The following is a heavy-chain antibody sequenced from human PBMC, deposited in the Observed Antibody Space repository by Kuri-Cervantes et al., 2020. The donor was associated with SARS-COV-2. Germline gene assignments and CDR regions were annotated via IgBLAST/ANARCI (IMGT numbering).Heavy chain of an antibody. CDR3: ARDSPDSSSWYYYYYGMDV. J-gene: IGHJ6*02. D-gene: IGHD6-13*01. CDR2: ISSSSSYI. Sequence: GGSLRLSCVASGFSLRDFGMHWVRQAPGKGLEWVSSISSSSSYIYYADSVKGRFTISRDNAKNLLYLRMNSLRAEDTAVYYCARDSPDSSSWYYYYYGMDVWGQGTTVTVSS. V-gene: IGHV3-21*01. CDR1: GFSLRDFG.